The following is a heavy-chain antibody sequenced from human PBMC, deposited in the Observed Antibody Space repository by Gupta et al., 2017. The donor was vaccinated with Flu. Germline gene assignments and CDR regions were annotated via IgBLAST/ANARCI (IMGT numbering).Heavy chain of an antibody. CDR2: IKSDGSST. CDR1: GFTFSSYY. D-gene: IGHD5-12*01. J-gene: IGHJ4*02. CDR3: ARDVVATTSLDY. Sequence: EVQLVESGGGLVQPGGSLRLSCATSGFTFSSYYMHWVRQAPGKGRVWVSRIKSDGSSTSYADSVKGRFTISRDNAKNTWYLQMSSLRAEDTAVYYCARDVVATTSLDYWGQGTLVTVSS. V-gene: IGHV3-74*01.